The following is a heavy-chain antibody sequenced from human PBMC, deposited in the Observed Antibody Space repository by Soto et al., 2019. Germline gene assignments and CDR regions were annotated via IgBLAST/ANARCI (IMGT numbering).Heavy chain of an antibody. V-gene: IGHV4-61*01. CDR3: ARDVKWQDYNPVRDLDH. Sequence: QVQLQESGPGVVKPSETLSLICSVSGVSVSSGFYYWSWFRQPPGKGLEWIGYVYYSGTTKYNPSLKSRVTISVDTSQNQFSLKLNSVTAADTAVYYCARDVKWQDYNPVRDLDHWGQGIRVAVSS. J-gene: IGHJ4*02. CDR2: VYYSGTT. CDR1: GVSVSSGFYY. D-gene: IGHD4-4*01.